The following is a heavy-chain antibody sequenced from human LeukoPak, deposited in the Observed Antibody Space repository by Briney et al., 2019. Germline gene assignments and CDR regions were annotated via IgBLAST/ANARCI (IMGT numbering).Heavy chain of an antibody. CDR3: ARGGSYGGWYFDY. CDR1: GYRSTSYR. Sequence: GGSLTISCLGSGYRSTSYRSGGGPQMPGKGLEWMGIIYPGDCDTRNSPSFQRQGTISADKSISTAYLQGSSRKASDTAMYYCARGGSYGGWYFDYWGQGTLVTVSS. D-gene: IGHD1-26*01. V-gene: IGHV5-51*01. CDR2: IYPGDCDT. J-gene: IGHJ4*02.